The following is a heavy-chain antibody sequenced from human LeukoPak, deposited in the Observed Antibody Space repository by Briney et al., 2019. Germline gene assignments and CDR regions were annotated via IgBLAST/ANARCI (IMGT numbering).Heavy chain of an antibody. CDR2: VYYSGST. J-gene: IGHJ6*02. V-gene: IGHV4-59*01. D-gene: IGHD3-3*01. CDR3: ARVVSGYYRLYYYYYGMDV. Sequence: SETLSLTCTVSGGSISSYYWSWLRQPPAKGLEWIGYVYYSGSTNYNPSLKSRVTIAVDTSKTQFSLKLSSVTAADTAVYYCARVVSGYYRLYYYYYGMDVWGQGTTVTVSS. CDR1: GGSISSYY.